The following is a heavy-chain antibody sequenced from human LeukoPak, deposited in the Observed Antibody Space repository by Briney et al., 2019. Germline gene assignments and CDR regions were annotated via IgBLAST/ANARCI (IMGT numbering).Heavy chain of an antibody. CDR2: IYNSGST. CDR3: AREYYYDSSGFYSHDAFDI. D-gene: IGHD3-22*01. V-gene: IGHV4-31*03. J-gene: IGHJ3*02. CDR1: GGSISSGAYY. Sequence: DPSQTLSLTCTVSGGSISSGAYYWSWIRQHPGKGLGWIGYIYNSGSTYYNPSLKSRLSISVDTSKNQFSLKLSSVTAADTAVYYCAREYYYDSSGFYSHDAFDIWGQGTMVTVSS.